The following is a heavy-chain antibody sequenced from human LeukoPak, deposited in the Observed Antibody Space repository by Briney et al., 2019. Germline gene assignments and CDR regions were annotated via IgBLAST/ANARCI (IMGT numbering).Heavy chain of an antibody. CDR3: AKDRYYDSRRAYDY. D-gene: IGHD3-22*01. J-gene: IGHJ4*02. V-gene: IGHV3-23*01. CDR2: LSGGGGDT. CDR1: GFTFSSYA. Sequence: PGGSLGLSCAASGFTFSSYAMSWVRQAPGKGPEWVSSLSGGGGDTYYADSVNGRFTISRDNSKKTLYLQMNSLRAGDTAVYYCAKDRYYDSRRAYDYWGQGTLVTVSS.